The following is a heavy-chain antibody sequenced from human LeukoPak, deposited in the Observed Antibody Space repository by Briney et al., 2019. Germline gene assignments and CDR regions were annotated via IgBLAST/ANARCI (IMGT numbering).Heavy chain of an antibody. CDR1: VGSISSSSYH. Sequence: SETLSLTCTVSVGSISSSSYHWGWIRQPPGKGLEWIASIYYSGTTYYNPSLKSRVTISVDTSKNQFSLKLSSVTAADTAVYYCARFGGFGELPKPFDYWGQGTLVTVSS. CDR2: IYYSGTT. CDR3: ARFGGFGELPKPFDY. V-gene: IGHV4-39*07. D-gene: IGHD3-10*01. J-gene: IGHJ4*02.